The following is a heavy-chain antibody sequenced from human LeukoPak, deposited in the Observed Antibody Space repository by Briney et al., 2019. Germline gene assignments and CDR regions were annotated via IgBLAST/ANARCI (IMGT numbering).Heavy chain of an antibody. CDR1: GLTFSNYG. D-gene: IGHD1-26*01. V-gene: IGHV3-30*03. CDR2: ISYDGSNK. Sequence: GGSLRLSCAASGLTFSNYGMHWVRQAPGKGLEWVAVISYDGSNKYYADSVKGRFTISRDNSKNTLYLQMNSLRAEDTAVYYCASAGIVGAQGSYYFDYWGQGTLVTVSS. J-gene: IGHJ4*02. CDR3: ASAGIVGAQGSYYFDY.